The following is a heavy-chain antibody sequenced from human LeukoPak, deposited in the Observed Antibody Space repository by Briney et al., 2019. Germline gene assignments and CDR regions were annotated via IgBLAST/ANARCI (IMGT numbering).Heavy chain of an antibody. CDR3: ARDARYLTGTSSYYYYMDV. J-gene: IGHJ6*03. D-gene: IGHD1-14*01. Sequence: GGSLRLSCAASGFTLRDHSMDWVGQAPGKGLVWVGRARSQASGYSTEYAASVKGRFTILRDDSETSVYLQMNSLKTDDTAIYFCARDARYLTGTSSYYYYMDVWGKGTTVTVSS. V-gene: IGHV3-72*01. CDR1: GFTLRDHS. CDR2: ARSQASGYST.